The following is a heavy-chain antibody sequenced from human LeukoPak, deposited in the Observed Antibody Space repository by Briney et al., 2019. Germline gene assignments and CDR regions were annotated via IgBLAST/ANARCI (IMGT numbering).Heavy chain of an antibody. Sequence: SETLSLTCTVSGGSISSYYWSWIRQPAGKGLEWIGRIYTSGSTNYNPSLKSRVTMSVDTSKNQFSLKLSSVTAADTAVYYCARGDNYHDSSGYLLWGQGTLVTVSS. CDR3: ARGDNYHDSSGYLL. J-gene: IGHJ4*02. D-gene: IGHD3-22*01. CDR1: GGSISSYY. CDR2: IYTSGST. V-gene: IGHV4-4*07.